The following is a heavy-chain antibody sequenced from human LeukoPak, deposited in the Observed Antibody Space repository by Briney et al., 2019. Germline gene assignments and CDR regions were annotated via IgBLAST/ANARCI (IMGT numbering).Heavy chain of an antibody. CDR3: ANELRPNDY. J-gene: IGHJ4*02. CDR1: GLTFSNRA. CDR2: ISIGGNKI. D-gene: IGHD4-17*01. Sequence: GGSLRLACVVSGLTFSNRAMTWVRQAPGKGLEWVSSISIGGNKILYADSVEGRFTISRDNSKNTLFLQMNSLQTEDTGVYFCANELRPNDYWGQGTLVTVS. V-gene: IGHV3-23*01.